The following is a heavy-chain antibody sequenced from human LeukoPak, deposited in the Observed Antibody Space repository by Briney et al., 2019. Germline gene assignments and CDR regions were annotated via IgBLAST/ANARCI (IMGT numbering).Heavy chain of an antibody. V-gene: IGHV3-48*01. D-gene: IGHD2-8*01. Sequence: GGSLRLSCAASGFTLCDYSMNWVRQAPGKGVVWLSYVCISSGNTKYADSVKSQFTISGDKAKNSLYLQVNSLRVEDTAVYYCARDTKYAFDNWGQGTLVTVSS. CDR3: ARDTKYAFDN. CDR2: VCISSGNT. CDR1: GFTLCDYS. J-gene: IGHJ4*02.